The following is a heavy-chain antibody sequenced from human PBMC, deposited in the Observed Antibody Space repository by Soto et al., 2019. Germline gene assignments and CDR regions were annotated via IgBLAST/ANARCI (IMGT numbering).Heavy chain of an antibody. J-gene: IGHJ4*02. CDR2: INHSGST. V-gene: IGHV4-34*01. CDR3: ARGDTTTVNRAVDY. D-gene: IGHD4-17*01. CDR1: GGSFSGYY. Sequence: SETLSLTCAVYGGSFSGYYWSWIRQPPGKGLEWIGEINHSGSTNYNPSLKSRVTISVDTSKNQFSLKLSSVTAADTAVYYCARGDTTTVNRAVDYWGQGTLVTVSS.